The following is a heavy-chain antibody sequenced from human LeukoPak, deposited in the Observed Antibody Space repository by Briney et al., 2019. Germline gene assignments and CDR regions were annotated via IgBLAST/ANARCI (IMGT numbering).Heavy chain of an antibody. J-gene: IGHJ5*02. D-gene: IGHD1-26*01. V-gene: IGHV3-7*01. CDR2: IKQDGSET. CDR1: GFIFSRYG. Sequence: GGSLRLSCAASGFIFSRYGMSWVRQAPGKGLECVASIKQDGSETDSADSMKGRFTISRDNAKNTLYLQMNSLRAEDTAVYYCGREISGEGFDGWGQGTLVTVSS. CDR3: GREISGEGFDG.